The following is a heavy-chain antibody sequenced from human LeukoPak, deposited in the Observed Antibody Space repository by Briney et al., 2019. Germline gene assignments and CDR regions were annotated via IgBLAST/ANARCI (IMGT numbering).Heavy chain of an antibody. CDR3: ARAYRSSWYANWFDP. J-gene: IGHJ5*02. CDR2: IYYSGST. CDR1: GGSISSYY. V-gene: IGHV4-59*08. D-gene: IGHD6-13*01. Sequence: SETLSLTCTVSGGSISSYYWSWIRQPPGKGLEWIGYIYYSGSTYYNPSLKSRGTISVDTSKNQFSLKLSSVTAADTAVYFCARAYRSSWYANWFDPWGQGTLVTVSS.